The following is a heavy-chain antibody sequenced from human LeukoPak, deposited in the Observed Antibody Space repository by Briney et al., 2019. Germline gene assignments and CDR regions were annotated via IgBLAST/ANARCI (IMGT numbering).Heavy chain of an antibody. Sequence: ASVKVSCKASGYTFIDYSMHWVRQAPGQGLRWMGRINPNSGDTNYAQEFQGRVTMTRDTSISTTYMELSGLRSDDTAVYYCARDLESGFNITLAGTGDWGQGTLVTVSS. CDR3: ARDLESGFNITLAGTGD. CDR1: GYTFIDYS. CDR2: INPNSGDT. V-gene: IGHV1-2*06. D-gene: IGHD6-19*01. J-gene: IGHJ4*02.